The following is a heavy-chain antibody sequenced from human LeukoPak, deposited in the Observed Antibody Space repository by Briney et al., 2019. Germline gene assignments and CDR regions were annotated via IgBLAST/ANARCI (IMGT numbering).Heavy chain of an antibody. Sequence: GGSLRLSCAASGFSFSSYAMSWVRQAPGRGLEWVSYISGSGSITYYPASVKGRFTISRDNSKNTLYLQMNSLRAGDTAAYYCAKAHGDSLYWYFDLWGRGTLVTISS. CDR3: AKAHGDSLYWYFDL. V-gene: IGHV3-23*01. J-gene: IGHJ2*01. CDR2: ISGSGSIT. D-gene: IGHD4-17*01. CDR1: GFSFSSYA.